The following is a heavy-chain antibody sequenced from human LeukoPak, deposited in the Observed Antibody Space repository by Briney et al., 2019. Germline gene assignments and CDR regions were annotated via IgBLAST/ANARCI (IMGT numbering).Heavy chain of an antibody. Sequence: GGSLRLSCAASGFTFSSYWMSWVRQAPGKGLEWVANIKQDGSEKYYVDSVKGRFTISRDNAKNSLYLQMNSLRAEDTAVHYCARVGEDGSIWFGELSYYFDYWGQGTLVTVSS. D-gene: IGHD3-10*01. CDR3: ARVGEDGSIWFGELSYYFDY. CDR1: GFTFSSYW. J-gene: IGHJ4*02. V-gene: IGHV3-7*03. CDR2: IKQDGSEK.